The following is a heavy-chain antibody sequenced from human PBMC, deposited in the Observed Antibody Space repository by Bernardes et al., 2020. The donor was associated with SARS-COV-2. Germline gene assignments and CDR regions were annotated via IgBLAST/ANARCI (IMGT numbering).Heavy chain of an antibody. CDR2: TYYRYKWSS. Sequence: SQTLSLTCAISGDSVSSNTAGWNWFRQSPSRGLEWLGRTYYRYKWSSDYAPVVKSRISITADTSKNQFSLQLNSVTPEDTAVYYCARVLHLGRGMNVWGQGTTVTVSS. J-gene: IGHJ6*02. V-gene: IGHV6-1*01. D-gene: IGHD7-27*01. CDR3: ARVLHLGRGMNV. CDR1: GDSVSSNTAG.